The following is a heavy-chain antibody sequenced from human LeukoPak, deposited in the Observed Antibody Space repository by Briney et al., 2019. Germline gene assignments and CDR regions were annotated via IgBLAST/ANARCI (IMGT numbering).Heavy chain of an antibody. D-gene: IGHD5-18*01. CDR1: GFTFSNAW. J-gene: IGHJ4*02. V-gene: IGHV3-23*01. CDR2: ISGSGGST. Sequence: GGSLRLSCAASGFTFSNAWMSWVRQAPGKGLEWVSAISGSGGSTYYADSVKGRFTISRDNSKNTLYLQMNSLRAEDTAVYYCARRRGYSYGPGDYWGQGTLVTVSS. CDR3: ARRRGYSYGPGDY.